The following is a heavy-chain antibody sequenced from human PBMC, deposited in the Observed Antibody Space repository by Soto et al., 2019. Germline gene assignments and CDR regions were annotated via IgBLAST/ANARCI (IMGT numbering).Heavy chain of an antibody. CDR2: TYYRSKWYY. Sequence: SQTLSLTCAITGDSVSSNSAGWSSVRQSPSRVLEWLGRTYYRSKWYYEYAVSVRGRITINPDTSKNQYSLQLNSVTPEDTAVYFCARGEQYSGRIFDYWGQGTLVTVSS. J-gene: IGHJ4*01. D-gene: IGHD1-26*01. CDR3: ARGEQYSGRIFDY. CDR1: GDSVSSNSAG. V-gene: IGHV6-1*01.